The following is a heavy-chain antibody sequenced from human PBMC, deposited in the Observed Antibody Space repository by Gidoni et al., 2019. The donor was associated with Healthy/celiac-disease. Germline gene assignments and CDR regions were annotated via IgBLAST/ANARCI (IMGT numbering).Heavy chain of an antibody. Sequence: QVQLQQWCAGLLKPSGTLSLSCAVSGGSFSASCWGWIRQPPGKGLEWIGEINHSGSTNYNPSLKSRVTISVDTSKNQFSLKLSAVTAADTAVYYCARGFIDIVVVPAASQFDYWGQGTLVTVSS. V-gene: IGHV4-34*01. J-gene: IGHJ4*02. D-gene: IGHD2-2*01. CDR3: ARGFIDIVVVPAASQFDY. CDR2: INHSGST. CDR1: GGSFSASC.